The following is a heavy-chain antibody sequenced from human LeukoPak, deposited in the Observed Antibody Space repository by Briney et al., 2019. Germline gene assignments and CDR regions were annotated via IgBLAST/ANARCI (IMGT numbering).Heavy chain of an antibody. J-gene: IGHJ2*01. Sequence: SQTLSLTCNVSGGSISSGDYFWSWIRQPPGKGLEWIGYIYYSGSAYDSPSLRSRFTISVDTSENQFSLKLSSVTATHTAVYYCARAEVTAGTKYFDLWGRGTLVTVSS. CDR2: IYYSGSA. CDR3: ARAEVTAGTKYFDL. CDR1: GGSISSGDYF. D-gene: IGHD6-19*01. V-gene: IGHV4-30-4*01.